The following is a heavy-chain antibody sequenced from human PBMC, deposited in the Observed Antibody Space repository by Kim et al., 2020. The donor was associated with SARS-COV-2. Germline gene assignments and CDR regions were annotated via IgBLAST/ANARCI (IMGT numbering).Heavy chain of an antibody. CDR2: IGGDTINT. CDR1: GFNFNDFA. J-gene: IGHJ5*02. CDR3: AKYQARGAVRCFDP. V-gene: IGHV3-23*01. Sequence: GGSLRLSCAASGFNFNDFAMSWVRQAPGKGLEWVSAIGGDTINTYYADSVNGRFTVSRDNSKNTLYLQMSSLRADDTAVYYCAKYQARGAVRCFDPWGQGTLVTVSS. D-gene: IGHD3-16*01.